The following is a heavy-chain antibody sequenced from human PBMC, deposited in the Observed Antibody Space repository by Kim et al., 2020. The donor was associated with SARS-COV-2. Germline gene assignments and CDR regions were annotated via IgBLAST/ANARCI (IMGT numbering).Heavy chain of an antibody. CDR3: AARGAEGVTTIDY. Sequence: SVKVSCKASGFTFTSSAVQWVRQARGQRLEWIGWIVVGSGNTNYAQKFQERVTITRDISTSTAYMELSSLRSEDTAVYYCAARGAEGVTTIDYWGQGTLVTVSS. J-gene: IGHJ4*02. V-gene: IGHV1-58*01. CDR2: IVVGSGNT. CDR1: GFTFTSSA. D-gene: IGHD5-12*01.